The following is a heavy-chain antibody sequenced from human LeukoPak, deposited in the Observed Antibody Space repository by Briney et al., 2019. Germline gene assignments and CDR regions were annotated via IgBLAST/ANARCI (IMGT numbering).Heavy chain of an antibody. Sequence: SETLSLTCTVSGGSISSGGYYWSWIRQPPGKGLEWIGYIYHSGSTYYNPSLKSRVTISVDRSKNQFSLKLSSVTAADTAVYYCAREYGQQLALDYWGQGTLVTVSS. D-gene: IGHD6-13*01. J-gene: IGHJ4*02. V-gene: IGHV4-30-2*01. CDR3: AREYGQQLALDY. CDR2: IYHSGST. CDR1: GGSISSGGYY.